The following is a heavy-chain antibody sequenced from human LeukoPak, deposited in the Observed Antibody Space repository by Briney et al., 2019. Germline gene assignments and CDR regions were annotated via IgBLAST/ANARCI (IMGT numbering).Heavy chain of an antibody. Sequence: SETLSLTCTVSGGSISGSSYYWGWIRQPPGKGLEWIGSIYYSGNTYYNASLKSRVTISVDTSKNQFSLKLSSVTAADTAVYYCARDEWGIAVHHFDYWGQGTLVTVSS. J-gene: IGHJ4*02. CDR2: IYYSGNT. V-gene: IGHV4-39*07. CDR3: ARDEWGIAVHHFDY. D-gene: IGHD6-19*01. CDR1: GGSISGSSYY.